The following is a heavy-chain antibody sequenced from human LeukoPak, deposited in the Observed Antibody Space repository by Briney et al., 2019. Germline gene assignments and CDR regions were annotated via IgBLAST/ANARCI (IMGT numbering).Heavy chain of an antibody. CDR2: ISSSSSYI. CDR3: ARATVTTSQLPDY. D-gene: IGHD4-17*01. CDR1: GFTFSSYS. J-gene: IGHJ4*02. V-gene: IGHV3-21*01. Sequence: KAGGSVRLSCAASGFTFSSYSMNWVRQAPGKGLEWVSSISSSSSYIYYSDSVKGRFTISRDNAKNSLYLQMNSLRAEDTAVYYCARATVTTSQLPDYWGQGTLVTVSP.